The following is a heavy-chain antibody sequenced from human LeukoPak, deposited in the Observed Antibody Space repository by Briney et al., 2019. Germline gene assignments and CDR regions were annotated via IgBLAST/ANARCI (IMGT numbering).Heavy chain of an antibody. CDR3: ASTNCSSARCYGANWFDP. D-gene: IGHD2-2*01. CDR1: GGSISSGDYY. Sequence: SQTLSLTCSVSGGSISSGDYYWSWIRQPPGKGLDWIGYICNSGSTFHYTPSLKSPVTISVDTSKNQFSLRLSSVTAADTAVYYCASTNCSSARCYGANWFDPWGQGTLVTVSS. J-gene: IGHJ5*02. CDR2: ICNSGST. V-gene: IGHV4-30-4*08.